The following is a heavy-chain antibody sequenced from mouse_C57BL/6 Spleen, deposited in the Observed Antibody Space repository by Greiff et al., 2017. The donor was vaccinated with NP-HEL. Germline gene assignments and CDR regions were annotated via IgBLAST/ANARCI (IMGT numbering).Heavy chain of an antibody. J-gene: IGHJ2*01. CDR2: INPYNGDT. CDR1: GYSFTGYF. V-gene: IGHV1-20*01. Sequence: EVQLQQSGPELVKPGDSVKISCKASGYSFTGYFMNWVMQSHGKSLEWIGRINPYNGDTFYNQKFKGKATLTVDKSSSTAHMELRSLTSEDSAVYYCASSMIVTKFLDYWGQGTTLTVSS. CDR3: ASSMIVTKFLDY. D-gene: IGHD2-3*01.